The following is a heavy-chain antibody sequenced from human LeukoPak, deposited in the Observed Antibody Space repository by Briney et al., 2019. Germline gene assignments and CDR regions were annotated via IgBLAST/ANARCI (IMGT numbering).Heavy chain of an antibody. Sequence: PSQTLSLTCAVSGGSISSGGYSWSWIRQPPGEGLEWIGYIYHSGSTYYNPSLKSRVTISVDRSKNQFSLKLSSVTAADTAVYYCARNRYYDSSGWYFDYWGQGTLVTVSS. J-gene: IGHJ4*02. CDR1: GGSISSGGYS. CDR3: ARNRYYDSSGWYFDY. V-gene: IGHV4-30-2*01. D-gene: IGHD3-22*01. CDR2: IYHSGST.